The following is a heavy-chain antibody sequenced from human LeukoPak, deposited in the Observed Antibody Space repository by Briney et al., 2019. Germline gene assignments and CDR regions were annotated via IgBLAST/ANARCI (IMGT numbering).Heavy chain of an antibody. D-gene: IGHD6-6*01. V-gene: IGHV1-2*02. CDR3: ARDQEYSSSSAYC. CDR1: GYTFTGYY. Sequence: ASVKVSCKASGYTFTGYYMHWVRQAPGQGLEWMGWINPNSGGTNYAQKFQGRVTMTRDTSISTAYMELSRLRSDDTAVYYCARDQEYSSSSAYCWGQGTLVTVSS. J-gene: IGHJ4*02. CDR2: INPNSGGT.